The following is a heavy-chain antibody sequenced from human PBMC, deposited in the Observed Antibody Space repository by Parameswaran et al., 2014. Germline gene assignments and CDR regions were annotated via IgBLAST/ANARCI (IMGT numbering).Heavy chain of an antibody. D-gene: IGHD2-15*01. J-gene: IGHJ4*02. V-gene: IGHV1-2*02. CDR2: IIPIFGTA. CDR3: ALYGAATPFDY. Sequence: VRQAPGQGLEWMGGIIPIFGTANYAQKFQGRVTMTRDTSISTAYMELSRLRSDDTAVYYCALYGAATPFDYWGQGTLVTVSS.